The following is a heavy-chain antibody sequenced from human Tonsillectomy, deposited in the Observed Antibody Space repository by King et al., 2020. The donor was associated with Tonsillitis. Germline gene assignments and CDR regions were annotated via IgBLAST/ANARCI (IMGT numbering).Heavy chain of an antibody. J-gene: IGHJ4*02. D-gene: IGHD2-15*01. V-gene: IGHV3-21*01. CDR3: ARHNVVVVDATRGFVDY. CDR1: GFTFSSYS. Sequence: VQLVESGGGLVKPGGSLRLSCAASGFTFSSYSMDWVRQAPGKGLEWVSSISSSSGNYIYYAASVKGRFTISRDNAKTSLYLQMNSLRAEDTAVYYCARHNVVVVDATRGFVDYWGQGTLVTGSS. CDR2: ISSSSGNYI.